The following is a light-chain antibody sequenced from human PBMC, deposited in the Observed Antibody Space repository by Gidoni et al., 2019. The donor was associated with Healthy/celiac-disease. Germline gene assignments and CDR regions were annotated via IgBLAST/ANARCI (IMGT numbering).Light chain of an antibody. CDR2: GNS. V-gene: IGLV1-40*01. J-gene: IGLJ2*01. CDR1: SSNIGAGYD. Sequence: QPVLTQPPSVSGAPGPRVTISCTGSSSNIGAGYDVHWYQQLPGTAPKLLIYGNSNRPSGVPDRFSGSKSGTSASLAITGLQAEDEADYYCQSYDSSLRGVFGGGTKLTVL. CDR3: QSYDSSLRGV.